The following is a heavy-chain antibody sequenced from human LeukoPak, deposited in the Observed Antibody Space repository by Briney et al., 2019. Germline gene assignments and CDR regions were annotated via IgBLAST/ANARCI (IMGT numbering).Heavy chain of an antibody. V-gene: IGHV1-2*02. J-gene: IGHJ4*02. Sequence: GASVKVSCKASGYTFTGYYMHWVRQAPGQGLEWMGWINPNSGGTSYAQKFQGRVTMTRDTSISTAYMELSRLRSDDTAVYYCARDLFPMVRGVISDYWGQGTLVTVSS. CDR3: ARDLFPMVRGVISDY. CDR2: INPNSGGT. D-gene: IGHD3-10*01. CDR1: GYTFTGYY.